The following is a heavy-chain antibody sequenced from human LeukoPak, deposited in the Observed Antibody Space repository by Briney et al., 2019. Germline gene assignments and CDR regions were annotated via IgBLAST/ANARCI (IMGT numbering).Heavy chain of an antibody. J-gene: IGHJ4*02. CDR2: IRSIADGGTT. Sequence: GGSLRLSCAGSGFTFSNAWMSWVRQAPGKGLEWIGRIRSIADGGTTDYGAPVKGRFTISRDDSKNTLFLQMNSLKTEDTALYYCSLGSVDVDYWGQGTLVTVSS. CDR1: GFTFSNAW. CDR3: SLGSVDVDY. D-gene: IGHD3-9*01. V-gene: IGHV3-15*01.